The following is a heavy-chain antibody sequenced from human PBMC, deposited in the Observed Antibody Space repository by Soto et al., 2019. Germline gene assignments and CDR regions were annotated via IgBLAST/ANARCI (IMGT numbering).Heavy chain of an antibody. J-gene: IGHJ4*02. CDR1: GFTFSSYA. Sequence: PGGSLRLSCAASGFTFSSYAMHWVRQAPGKGLEWVAVISYDGSNKYYADSVKGRFTISRDNSKNTLYLQMNSLRAEDTAVYYCARGTVWGSYFDYWGQGTLVTVSS. D-gene: IGHD3-16*01. V-gene: IGHV3-30-3*01. CDR2: ISYDGSNK. CDR3: ARGTVWGSYFDY.